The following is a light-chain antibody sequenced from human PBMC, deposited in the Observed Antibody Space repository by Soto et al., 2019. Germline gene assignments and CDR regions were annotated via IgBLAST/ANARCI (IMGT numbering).Light chain of an antibody. Sequence: EIVLTQSPGTLSLSPGDRATLSCRASQIVSSSYLAWYQQKPGQAPRLVIYAASSRATGIPDRFSGSGSGTDFSLSISRLEPEDFAVYYCQQYGSSPRTFGQGTKVEIK. CDR1: QIVSSSY. V-gene: IGKV3-20*01. CDR2: AAS. J-gene: IGKJ1*01. CDR3: QQYGSSPRT.